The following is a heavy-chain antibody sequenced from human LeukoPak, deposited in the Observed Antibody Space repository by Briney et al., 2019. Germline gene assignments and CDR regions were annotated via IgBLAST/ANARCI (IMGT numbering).Heavy chain of an antibody. CDR1: GYTFTGYY. Sequence: ASVKVSCKASGYTFTGYYMHWARQAPGQGVEWMGWINPNSGGTNYAQKFQGRVTMTRDTSISTAYMELSRLRSDDTAVYYCARDRYYYGSGGPRKVSWFDPWGQGTLVTVSS. J-gene: IGHJ5*02. CDR3: ARDRYYYGSGGPRKVSWFDP. CDR2: INPNSGGT. D-gene: IGHD3-10*01. V-gene: IGHV1-2*02.